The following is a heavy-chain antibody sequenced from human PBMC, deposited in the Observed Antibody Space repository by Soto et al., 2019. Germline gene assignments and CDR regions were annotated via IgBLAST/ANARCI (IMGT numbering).Heavy chain of an antibody. D-gene: IGHD3-10*01. CDR3: ARRGYGPGFPYYYGMDV. Sequence: SDTLSLTCAVSGGSISSGGYSWSWIRQPPGKGLEWIGYIYHSGSTNYNPSLKSRVTMSVDTPKNQFSLKLSSVTAADTAVYYCARRGYGPGFPYYYGMDVWGQGTTVTVSS. V-gene: IGHV4-61*08. J-gene: IGHJ6*02. CDR2: IYHSGST. CDR1: GGSISSGGYS.